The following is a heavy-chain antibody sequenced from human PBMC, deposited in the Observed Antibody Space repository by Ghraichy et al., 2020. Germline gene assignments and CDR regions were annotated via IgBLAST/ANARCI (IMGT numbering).Heavy chain of an antibody. CDR3: ARDNSGWYSSDY. Sequence: ASVKVSCKASGYTFTSYAMHWVRQAPGQRLEWMGWINAGNGNTKYSQKFQGRVTITRDTSASTAYMELSSLRSEDTAVYYCARDNSGWYSSDYWGQGTLVTVSS. D-gene: IGHD6-19*01. CDR1: GYTFTSYA. CDR2: INAGNGNT. V-gene: IGHV1-3*01. J-gene: IGHJ4*02.